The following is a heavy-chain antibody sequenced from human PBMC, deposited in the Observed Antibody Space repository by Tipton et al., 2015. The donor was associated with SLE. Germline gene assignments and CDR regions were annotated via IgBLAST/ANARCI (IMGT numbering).Heavy chain of an antibody. D-gene: IGHD2-2*01. CDR3: ARVDSTDWWSDP. CDR2: IDYTGST. J-gene: IGHJ5*02. V-gene: IGHV4-59*01. CDR1: GGSFGSYY. Sequence: LRLSCTVAGGSFGSYYWTWIRQPPGQGLQWIGHIDYTGSTHYNPSLKTRVTISEDTSTNQFSLRLSSVTAADTAVYYCARVDSTDWWSDPWGQGTLVTVSS.